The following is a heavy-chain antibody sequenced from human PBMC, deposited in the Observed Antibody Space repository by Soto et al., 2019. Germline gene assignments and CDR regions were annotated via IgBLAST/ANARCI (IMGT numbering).Heavy chain of an antibody. CDR1: RFTFSSYG. Sequence: GALRLSCAASRFTFSSYGMHWVRQAPGKGLEWVAVIRYDGSNKNYADSVKGRFTISRDNSKNTLYLQMNSLRVGDTAVYYCARDRSSWLTDWFDPWGQGTLVTVSS. CDR2: IRYDGSNK. D-gene: IGHD6-13*01. CDR3: ARDRSSWLTDWFDP. J-gene: IGHJ5*02. V-gene: IGHV3-33*01.